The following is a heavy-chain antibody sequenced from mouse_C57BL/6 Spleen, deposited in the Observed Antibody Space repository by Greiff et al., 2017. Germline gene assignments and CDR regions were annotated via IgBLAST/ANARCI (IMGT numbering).Heavy chain of an antibody. CDR2: IWTGGGT. CDR3: ARNFTPHWYFDV. J-gene: IGHJ1*03. D-gene: IGHD2-12*01. CDR1: GSSLTSYA. V-gene: IGHV2-9-1*01. Sequence: VQLKQSGPGLVAPSQSLSITCTVSGSSLTSYAISWVRTPPGKGLEWLGVIWTGGGTNYHLALKSRLSLSKYNSKSQVFLKRNSLHTDDTARYYCARNFTPHWYFDVWGTGTTVTVSS.